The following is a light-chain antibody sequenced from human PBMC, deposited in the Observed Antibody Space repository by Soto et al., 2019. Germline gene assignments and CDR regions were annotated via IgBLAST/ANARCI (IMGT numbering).Light chain of an antibody. CDR1: SSDVGGFLY. J-gene: IGLJ2*01. V-gene: IGLV2-14*01. CDR3: SSYSSSSALVL. Sequence: QSALTQPASVSGSPGQSITISCTGTSSDVGGFLYVSWFQQHPGKAPKLMIYAVSNRPSGVSNRFSGSKSGNTASLTISGLQAEDEADYYSSSYSSSSALVLFGGGTKSPS. CDR2: AVS.